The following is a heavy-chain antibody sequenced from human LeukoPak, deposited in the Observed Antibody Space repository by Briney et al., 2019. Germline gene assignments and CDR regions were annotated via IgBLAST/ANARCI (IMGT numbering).Heavy chain of an antibody. CDR1: GGTFSSYA. D-gene: IGHD2-2*01. J-gene: IGHJ1*01. CDR3: ARDVVVVPAAREAAEYFQH. Sequence: ASVKVSCKASGGTFSSYAISWVRQAPGQGLEWMGRIIPILGIANYAQKFQGRVTITADKSTSTAYMELSSLRSEDTAVYYCARDVVVVPAAREAAEYFQHWGQGTLVTVSS. CDR2: IIPILGIA. V-gene: IGHV1-69*04.